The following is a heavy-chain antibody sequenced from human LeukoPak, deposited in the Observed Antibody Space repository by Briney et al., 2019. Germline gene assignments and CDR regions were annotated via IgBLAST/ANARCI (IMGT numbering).Heavy chain of an antibody. CDR2: IYYSGST. CDR3: ARGNGNWFDP. CDR1: EASISPYY. V-gene: IGHV4-59*08. J-gene: IGHJ5*02. Sequence: SETLSLTCTVSEASISPYYWGWIRQPPGKGLEWIGYIYYSGSTNYNPSLKTRVTISVDTSKSQFSLKLSSVTAADTAVYYCARGNGNWFDPWGQGTLVTVSS. D-gene: IGHD2-8*01.